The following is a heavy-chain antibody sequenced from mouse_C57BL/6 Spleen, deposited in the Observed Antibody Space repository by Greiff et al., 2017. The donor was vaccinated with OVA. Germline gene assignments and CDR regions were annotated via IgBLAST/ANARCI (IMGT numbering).Heavy chain of an antibody. Sequence: QVHVKQSGAELARPGASVKLSCKASGYTFTSYGISWVKQRTGQGLEWIGEIYPRSGNTYYNEKFKGKATLTADKSSSTAYMELRSLTSEDSAVYFCARENGVTTVFDYWGQGTTLTVSS. CDR2: IYPRSGNT. CDR3: ARENGVTTVFDY. CDR1: GYTFTSYG. V-gene: IGHV1-81*01. J-gene: IGHJ2*01. D-gene: IGHD2-2*01.